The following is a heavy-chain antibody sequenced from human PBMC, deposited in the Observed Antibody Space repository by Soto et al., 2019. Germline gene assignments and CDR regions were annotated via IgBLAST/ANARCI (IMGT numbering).Heavy chain of an antibody. D-gene: IGHD2-21*01. Sequence: PSETLSLTCAVSGGSISSSNWWSWVRQPPGKGLEWIGEIYHSGSTNYNPSLKSRLTISLDTSKSQFSLNLNSVTAADTAVYYCASGLSGDKVDQWGQGTLVTVSS. V-gene: IGHV4-4*02. CDR1: GGSISSSNW. J-gene: IGHJ4*02. CDR3: ASGLSGDKVDQ. CDR2: IYHSGST.